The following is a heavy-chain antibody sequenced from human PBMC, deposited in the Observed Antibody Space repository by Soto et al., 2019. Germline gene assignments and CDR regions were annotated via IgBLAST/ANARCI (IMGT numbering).Heavy chain of an antibody. CDR1: GYTFTSYA. J-gene: IGHJ4*02. D-gene: IGHD6-19*01. CDR3: ARETYSSLDY. Sequence: QVQIVQSGADVKKPGASVKVSCKASGYTFTSYAMHWVRQAPGQRLEWMGWINAGTGNTIYSQKFQGRVTITRDTSARTAYMELSSLRSEDTAVYYCARETYSSLDYWGQGTLVTVSS. CDR2: INAGTGNT. V-gene: IGHV1-3*01.